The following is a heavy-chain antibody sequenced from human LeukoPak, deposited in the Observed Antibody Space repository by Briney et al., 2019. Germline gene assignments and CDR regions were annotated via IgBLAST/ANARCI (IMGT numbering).Heavy chain of an antibody. CDR3: AKGAWLPERLFFDY. D-gene: IGHD1-14*01. Sequence: GGSLRLSCAASGFTFSRNAIHWVRQAPGKGLEWVAVISYDGDNKYYADSVRGRFTISRDNSKNTLYLQMNSLRAEDTAVYYCAKGAWLPERLFFDYWGQRTLVTVSS. CDR1: GFTFSRNA. V-gene: IGHV3-30*18. CDR2: ISYDGDNK. J-gene: IGHJ4*02.